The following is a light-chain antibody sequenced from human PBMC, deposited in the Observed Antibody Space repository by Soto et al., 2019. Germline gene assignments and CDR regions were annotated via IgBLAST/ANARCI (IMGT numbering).Light chain of an antibody. CDR3: QHGYVAPYS. CDR1: QDISNY. Sequence: DLQMTQSPSSLSASVGDRVTITCQASQDISNYLNWYQQKPGEVPKLLIYSASTLHSGVPSRFTASGSETDFTLTIRSLQPEDFATYYCQHGYVAPYSFGQGTKVDI. CDR2: SAS. J-gene: IGKJ2*03. V-gene: IGKV1-39*01.